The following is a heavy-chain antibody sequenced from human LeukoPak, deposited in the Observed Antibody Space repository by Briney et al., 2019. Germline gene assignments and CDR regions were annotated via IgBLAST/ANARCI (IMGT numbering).Heavy chain of an antibody. V-gene: IGHV4-34*01. J-gene: IGHJ4*02. CDR1: GGSFSGYY. Sequence: SETLSLTCAVYGGSFSGYYWSWIRQPPGKGLEWIGEINHSGSTNYNPSLKSRVTISVDTSKNQFSLKLSSVTAADTAVYYCARGGVTTVPIDYWGREPWSPSPQ. D-gene: IGHD4-17*01. CDR2: INHSGST. CDR3: ARGGVTTVPIDY.